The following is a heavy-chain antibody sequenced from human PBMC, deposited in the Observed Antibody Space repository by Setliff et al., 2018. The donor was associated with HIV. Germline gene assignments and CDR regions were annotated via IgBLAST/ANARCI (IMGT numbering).Heavy chain of an antibody. CDR1: GFTFTNFE. CDR3: ASMWKVGA. V-gene: IGHV3-48*03. Sequence: GGSLRLSCAASGFTFTNFEFNWVRQAPGKGLEWISYINTTSSPIYYVDSVKGRFTISRDNARTSLYLEMSSLRVEDTAVYFCASMWKVGAWGRGTLVTVSS. D-gene: IGHD1-26*01. CDR2: INTTSSPI. J-gene: IGHJ5*02.